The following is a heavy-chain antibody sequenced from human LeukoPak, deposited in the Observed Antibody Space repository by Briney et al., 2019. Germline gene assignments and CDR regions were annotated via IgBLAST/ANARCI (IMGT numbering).Heavy chain of an antibody. J-gene: IGHJ5*02. V-gene: IGHV3-66*02. CDR1: GFIVNSYA. Sequence: GGSLRLSCAASGFIVNSYAMSWVRQAPGKGLAWVSLIYSDGVTQYADSVKGRFTISRDNSKDTLYLQMNSLRDEDTAVYFCARDRAEGKTWVEFDPWGQGTLVTVSS. CDR2: IYSDGVT. CDR3: ARDRAEGKTWVEFDP.